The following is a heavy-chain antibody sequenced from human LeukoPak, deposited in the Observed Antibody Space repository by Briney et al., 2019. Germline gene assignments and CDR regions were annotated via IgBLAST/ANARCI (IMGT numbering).Heavy chain of an antibody. CDR1: GAPFINYG. J-gene: IGHJ3*02. D-gene: IGHD1/OR15-1a*01. CDR3: ARPPVSGTLNDAFDI. Sequence: TVKVSCKGSGAPFINYGLSWMQQPPGQGVEWMGGIIPIFPSTNYAQNFQGRVTITADESTSTVYMELSSLRTDDTAVYYCARPPVSGTLNDAFDIWGQGTVVTVSS. CDR2: IIPIFPST. V-gene: IGHV1-69*13.